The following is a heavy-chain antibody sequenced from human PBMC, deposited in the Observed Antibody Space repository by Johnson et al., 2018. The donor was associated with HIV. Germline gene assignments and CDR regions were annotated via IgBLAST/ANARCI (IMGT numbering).Heavy chain of an antibody. CDR2: RLYDGSNK. V-gene: IGHV3-30*14. CDR1: GFTFSSYA. J-gene: IGHJ3*01. D-gene: IGHD6-13*01. CDR3: ARGRGSSWLVGHDAFDV. Sequence: QVQLVESGGGVVQPGRSLRLSCAASGFTFSSYAVHWVRQAPGKGLEWVAVRLYDGSNKYYADSVKGRFTISRDNSQNTLYLQMNSLRAEDTAVYYCARGRGSSWLVGHDAFDVWGQGTMVTVSS.